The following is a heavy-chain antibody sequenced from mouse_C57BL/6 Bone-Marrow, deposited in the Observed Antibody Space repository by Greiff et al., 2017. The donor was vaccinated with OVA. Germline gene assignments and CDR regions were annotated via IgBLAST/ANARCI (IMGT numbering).Heavy chain of an antibody. D-gene: IGHD2-2*01. Sequence: VQLQQSGPELVKPGASVKISCKASGYAFSSSWMNWVKQRPGKGLEWIGRIYPGDGDTNYNGKFKGKATLTADKSSSTAYMQLSSLTSEDSAVYFCARREVTTDYAMDYWGQGTSVTVSS. CDR3: ARREVTTDYAMDY. CDR2: IYPGDGDT. V-gene: IGHV1-82*01. J-gene: IGHJ4*01. CDR1: GYAFSSSW.